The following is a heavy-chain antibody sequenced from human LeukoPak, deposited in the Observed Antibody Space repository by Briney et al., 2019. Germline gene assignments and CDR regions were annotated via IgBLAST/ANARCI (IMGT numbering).Heavy chain of an antibody. V-gene: IGHV4-59*06. D-gene: IGHD3-10*01. Sequence: SETLSLTCTVSGGSISSYYWSWIRQPPGKGLEWIGYIYYSGSTYYNPSLKSRVSISVDTSKNQFPLKLTSVTAADTAVYYCVRSWGRITMVRGVIGWFDPWGQGTLVTVSS. CDR1: GGSISSYY. J-gene: IGHJ5*02. CDR2: IYYSGST. CDR3: VRSWGRITMVRGVIGWFDP.